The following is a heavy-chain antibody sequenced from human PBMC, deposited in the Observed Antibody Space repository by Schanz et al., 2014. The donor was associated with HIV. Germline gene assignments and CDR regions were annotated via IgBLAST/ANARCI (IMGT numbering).Heavy chain of an antibody. CDR2: IVSSGGDT. CDR1: GFTFDDCA. V-gene: IGHV3-23*04. D-gene: IGHD5-18*01. Sequence: VQLVESGGGLVQPGRSLRLSCIASGFTFDDCAMHWVRQLPGKGLEWVSAIVSSGGDTYYADFVEGRFTISRDNSKNTLYLQMHSLRAEDTAVYYCAREGATGYITYWGQGTLVTVSS. J-gene: IGHJ4*02. CDR3: AREGATGYITY.